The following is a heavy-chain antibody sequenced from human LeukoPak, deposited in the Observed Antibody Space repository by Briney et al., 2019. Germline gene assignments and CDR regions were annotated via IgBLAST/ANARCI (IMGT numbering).Heavy chain of an antibody. V-gene: IGHV3-48*01. Sequence: PGGSLRLSCATSGFIFSTYSMNWVRQAPGKGLEWISYIDTSSATIYYADSVKGRFTISRDNAKNSLYLQMNSLRAEDTAVYYCARDARVGEFLFSPGYWGQGTRVTVSS. J-gene: IGHJ4*02. CDR2: IDTSSATI. D-gene: IGHD3-10*01. CDR1: GFIFSTYS. CDR3: ARDARVGEFLFSPGY.